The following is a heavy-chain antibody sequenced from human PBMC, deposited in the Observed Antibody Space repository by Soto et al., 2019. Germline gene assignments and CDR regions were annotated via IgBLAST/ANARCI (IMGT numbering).Heavy chain of an antibody. J-gene: IGHJ6*02. CDR3: ARLRGGGWLKNYYYYYGMDV. D-gene: IGHD6-19*01. CDR2: ISSSSSTI. Sequence: GSLRLSCAASGFTFSSYSMNWVRQAPGKGLEWVSYISSSSSTIYYADSVKGRFTISRDNAKNSLYLQMNSLRDEDTAVYYCARLRGGGWLKNYYYYYGMDVWGQGTTVTVS. CDR1: GFTFSSYS. V-gene: IGHV3-48*02.